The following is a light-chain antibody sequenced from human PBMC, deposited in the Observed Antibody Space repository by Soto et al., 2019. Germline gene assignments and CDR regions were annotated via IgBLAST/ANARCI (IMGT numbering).Light chain of an antibody. CDR3: MQGLQTVPVT. J-gene: IGKJ5*01. CDR1: QSLLRSNAYNY. V-gene: IGKV2-28*01. Sequence: DIVMTQSPLSLPVTPGEPASISCRSSQSLLRSNAYNYLDWYLQKPGQSPQLLIHLASDRASGVPDRFSGSGSGTDFTLKISRVEAEDVGVYYCMQGLQTVPVTFGQGTRREIK. CDR2: LAS.